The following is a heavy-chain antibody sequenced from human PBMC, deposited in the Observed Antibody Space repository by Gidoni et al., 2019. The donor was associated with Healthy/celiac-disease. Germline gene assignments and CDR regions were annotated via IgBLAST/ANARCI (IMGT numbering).Heavy chain of an antibody. CDR1: GFTFSSYS. D-gene: IGHD3-22*01. V-gene: IGHV3-21*01. Sequence: EVQLVESGGGLVKPGGSLRLSCAASGFTFSSYSMTWVRQAPGKGLEWVSSISSSSSYIYYADSVKGRFTISRENAKNSLYLQMNSLRAEDTAVYYCARGKAMNYYDSSGYYYEGYYFDYWGQGTLVTVSS. J-gene: IGHJ4*02. CDR3: ARGKAMNYYDSSGYYYEGYYFDY. CDR2: ISSSSSYI.